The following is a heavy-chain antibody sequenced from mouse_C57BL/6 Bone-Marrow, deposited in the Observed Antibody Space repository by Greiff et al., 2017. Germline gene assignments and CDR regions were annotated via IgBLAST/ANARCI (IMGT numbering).Heavy chain of an antibody. V-gene: IGHV5-9*01. D-gene: IGHD2-1*01. CDR3: ARPHLLCGFAY. Sequence: DVQLVESGGGLVKPGGSLKLSCAASGFTFSSYTMSWVRQTPEKRLEWVATISGGGGNTYYPDSVKGRFTISRDNAKNTLYLQMSSLRSADTALYYCARPHLLCGFAYWGQGTLVTVSA. CDR2: ISGGGGNT. CDR1: GFTFSSYT. J-gene: IGHJ3*01.